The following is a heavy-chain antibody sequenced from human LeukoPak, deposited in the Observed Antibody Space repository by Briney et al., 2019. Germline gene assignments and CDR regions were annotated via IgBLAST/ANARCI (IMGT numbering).Heavy chain of an antibody. J-gene: IGHJ3*02. D-gene: IGHD3-22*01. Sequence: GGSLRLSCAASGFTFDDYAMHWVRQAPGKGLEWVSGISWNSNSLGYADSVKGRFTISRDNAKNSLYLQMNSLRAEDTALYYCAKDKYYDSSGCVDIWGQGTMVTVSS. CDR3: AKDKYYDSSGCVDI. V-gene: IGHV3-9*01. CDR2: ISWNSNSL. CDR1: GFTFDDYA.